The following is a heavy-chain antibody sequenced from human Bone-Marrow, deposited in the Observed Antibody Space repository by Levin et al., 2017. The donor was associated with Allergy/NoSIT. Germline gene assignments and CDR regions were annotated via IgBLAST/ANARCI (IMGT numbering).Heavy chain of an antibody. J-gene: IGHJ4*02. CDR3: ARDVDTAIRFGNY. D-gene: IGHD5-18*01. CDR1: GGTFSSYA. V-gene: IGHV1-69*13. Sequence: GASVKVSCKASGGTFSSYAISWVRQAPGQGLEWMGGIIPIFGTANYAQKFQGRVTITADESTSTAYMELSSLRSEDTAVYYCARDVDTAIRFGNYWGQGTLVTVSS. CDR2: IIPIFGTA.